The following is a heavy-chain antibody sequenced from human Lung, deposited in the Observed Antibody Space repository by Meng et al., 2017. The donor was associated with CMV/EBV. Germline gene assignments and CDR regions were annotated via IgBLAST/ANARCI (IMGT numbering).Heavy chain of an antibody. Sequence: EXLKISWAASGFTFSSHWMCWVRQAPGKGLEWVANIKADGSEKYYVDSVKGRFTVSRDNAKNSLYLQMNSLRAEDTAVYYCACNSGDCWGQGTLVTVSS. CDR1: GFTFSSHW. CDR2: IKADGSEK. CDR3: ACNSGDC. D-gene: IGHD3-10*01. J-gene: IGHJ4*02. V-gene: IGHV3-7*01.